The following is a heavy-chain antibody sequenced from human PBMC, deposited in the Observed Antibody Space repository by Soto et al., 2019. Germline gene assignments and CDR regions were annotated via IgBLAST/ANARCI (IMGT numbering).Heavy chain of an antibody. J-gene: IGHJ4*02. CDR3: ARGHIPIFGVVPACFDS. Sequence: KTSETLSLTCAVYDGSFSGYYWSWIRQPPGKGLEWIGEINHSESTIYNPALKSRVTVSVDTSNNQFSLKLSSVTAADTAVYYCARGHIPIFGVVPACFDSWGQGTLVPVS. D-gene: IGHD3-3*01. CDR2: INHSEST. CDR1: DGSFSGYY. V-gene: IGHV4-34*01.